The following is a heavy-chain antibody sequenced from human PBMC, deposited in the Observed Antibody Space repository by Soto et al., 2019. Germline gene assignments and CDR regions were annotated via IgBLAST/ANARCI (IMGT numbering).Heavy chain of an antibody. J-gene: IGHJ4*02. V-gene: IGHV1-69*13. CDR3: ARDGSIYPPPWGIIDY. CDR1: GGTFSSYA. D-gene: IGHD3-16*01. CDR2: IIPIFGTA. Sequence: ASVKVSCKASGGTFSSYAISWVRQAPGQGLEWMGGIIPIFGTANYAQKFQGRVTITADESTSTAYMELSSLRSEDTAVYYCARDGSIYPPPWGIIDYWGQGTLVTVSS.